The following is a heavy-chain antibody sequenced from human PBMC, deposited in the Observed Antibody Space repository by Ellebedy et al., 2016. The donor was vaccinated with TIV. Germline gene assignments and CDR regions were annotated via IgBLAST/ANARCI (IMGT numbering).Heavy chain of an antibody. D-gene: IGHD2-21*02. CDR3: ARTDPWQPIDD. J-gene: IGHJ4*02. V-gene: IGHV4-39*01. Sequence: MPSETLSLTCSVSGGSVSSTSYYWAWIRQPPGQGLEYIGSVYYSGSSYYNPSFKSRVTLSADTSQNQFSLNLRTVTAADTAVYYCARTDPWQPIDDWGQGILVSVSS. CDR2: VYYSGSS. CDR1: GGSVSSTSYY.